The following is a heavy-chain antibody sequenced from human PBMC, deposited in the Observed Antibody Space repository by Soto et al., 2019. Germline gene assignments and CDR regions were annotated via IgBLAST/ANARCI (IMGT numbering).Heavy chain of an antibody. V-gene: IGHV3-23*01. CDR2: ISGSGGST. CDR1: GFTFSNYA. CDR3: AREWRGGRYYMDV. D-gene: IGHD2-15*01. Sequence: GGSLRLSCAASGFTFSNYAMNWVRQAPGKGLEWVSVISGSGGSTYYADSVKGRFAISRDNSKNTLYLQMNSLRAEDTAVYYCAREWRGGRYYMDVWGKGTTVTVSS. J-gene: IGHJ6*03.